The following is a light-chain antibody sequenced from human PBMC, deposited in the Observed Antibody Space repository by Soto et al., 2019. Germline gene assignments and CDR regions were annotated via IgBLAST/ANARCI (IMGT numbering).Light chain of an antibody. Sequence: EIVLTQSPGTLSLSPGERATLSCRASQSVSSSYLAWYQQKPGQAPRLLIYDASNRATGIPARLSGSGSGTDFTLTISSIEPEDFAVYYCQQRSNWPTFGQGTKVDIK. CDR2: DAS. J-gene: IGKJ1*01. V-gene: IGKV3D-20*02. CDR1: QSVSSSY. CDR3: QQRSNWPT.